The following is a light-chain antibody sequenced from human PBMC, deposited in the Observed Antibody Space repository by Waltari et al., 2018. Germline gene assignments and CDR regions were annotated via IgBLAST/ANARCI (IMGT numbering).Light chain of an antibody. V-gene: IGKV1-5*03. CDR2: KAS. J-gene: IGKJ4*01. CDR1: QSISKC. Sequence: DIQLTQSPSTLSASVGDRFTITCRASQSISKCLAWYQPKPGKAPKLLIYKASTLEGGVPSRFSGSGSGTEFTLTISSLQPDDFATYYCQQYNSYSLLTFGGGTKVEIK. CDR3: QQYNSYSLLT.